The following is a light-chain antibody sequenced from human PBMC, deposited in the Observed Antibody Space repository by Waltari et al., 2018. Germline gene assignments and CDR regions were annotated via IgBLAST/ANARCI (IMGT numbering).Light chain of an antibody. J-gene: IGLJ3*02. CDR3: CSYTSNNTLM. CDR1: NNDVGAYAY. CDR2: AVT. Sequence: QSALTQPASVSGSPGQSITISCTGTNNDVGAYAYVTWYQHHPVKAPSLILYAVTKRPSGVADRFSASKSGNTASLSISGLQPEDEADYYCCSYTSNNTLMFGGGTKLTVL. V-gene: IGLV2-14*03.